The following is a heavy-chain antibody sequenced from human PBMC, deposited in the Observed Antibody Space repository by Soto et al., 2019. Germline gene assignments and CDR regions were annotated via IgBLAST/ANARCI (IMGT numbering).Heavy chain of an antibody. Sequence: SETLSLTCTVSGGSISSSSYYWGWIRQPPGKGLEWIGSIYYSGSTYYNPSLKSRVTISVDTSKNQFSLKLSSVTAADTAVYYCARHVVATITGFDYWGQGTLVTVYS. J-gene: IGHJ4*02. V-gene: IGHV4-39*01. CDR1: GGSISSSSYY. CDR3: ARHVVATITGFDY. D-gene: IGHD5-12*01. CDR2: IYYSGST.